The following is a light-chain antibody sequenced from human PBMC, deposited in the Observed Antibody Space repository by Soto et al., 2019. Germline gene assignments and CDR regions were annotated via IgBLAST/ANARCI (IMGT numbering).Light chain of an antibody. J-gene: IGKJ1*01. CDR2: AAS. CDR3: QQYNKWPPRT. Sequence: DIQMTQSPSSLSASVGDRVTITCRASQNIRTYFNWYQQKAGKAPNLLIYAASSLLSGVPSRFSGSGSGTDFTLTISSLQSEDFAVYYCQQYNKWPPRTFGQGTKVEIK. CDR1: QNIRTY. V-gene: IGKV1-39*01.